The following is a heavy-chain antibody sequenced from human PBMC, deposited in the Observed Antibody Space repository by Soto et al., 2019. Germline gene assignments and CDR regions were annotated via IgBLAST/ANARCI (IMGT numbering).Heavy chain of an antibody. J-gene: IGHJ6*03. CDR2: ISSNGGST. Sequence: EVQLVESGGGLVQPGGSLRLSCAASGFTFSSYAMHWVRQAPGKGLEYVSAISSNGGSTYYANSVKGRFTISRDNSKNTLYLQMGGLMAEDMAVYYCASGTIFGGYYYYYMDVWGKGTTVTVSS. CDR1: GFTFSSYA. CDR3: ASGTIFGGYYYYYMDV. D-gene: IGHD3-3*01. V-gene: IGHV3-64*01.